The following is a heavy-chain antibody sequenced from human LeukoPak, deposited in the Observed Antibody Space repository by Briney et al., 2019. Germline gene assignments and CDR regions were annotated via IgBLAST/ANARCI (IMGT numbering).Heavy chain of an antibody. CDR1: GFTFSSYE. Sequence: GGFLRLSCAASGFTFSSYEMNWVRQAPGEGLEWVSYISSSGSTIYYADSVKGRFTISRDNAKNSLYLQMNSLRAEDTAIYYCARDSGCSGGSCYPYYDYWGQGTLVTVSS. V-gene: IGHV3-48*03. CDR2: ISSSGSTI. J-gene: IGHJ4*02. CDR3: ARDSGCSGGSCYPYYDY. D-gene: IGHD2-15*01.